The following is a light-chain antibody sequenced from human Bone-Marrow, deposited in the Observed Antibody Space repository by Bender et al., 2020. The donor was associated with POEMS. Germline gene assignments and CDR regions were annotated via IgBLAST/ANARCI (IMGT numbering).Light chain of an antibody. CDR3: SSYAGNNKWV. CDR2: EVI. Sequence: QSALTQPASVSGSPGQSITISCTGTTSDVGGYDYVSWYQQHPGKAPKLMIYEVIKRPSGVPDRFSGSKSASTASLTVSGLQAEDEADYYCSSYAGNNKWVFGGGTKVTVL. CDR1: TSDVGGYDY. V-gene: IGLV2-8*01. J-gene: IGLJ3*02.